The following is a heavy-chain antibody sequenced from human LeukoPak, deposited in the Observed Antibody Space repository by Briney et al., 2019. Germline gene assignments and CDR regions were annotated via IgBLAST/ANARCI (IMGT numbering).Heavy chain of an antibody. Sequence: PSETLSLTCTVSGGSISSSNYYWGWIRQPPGKGLEWIGYIYYSGTTYYNPSLKSRVTISVDTSKNQFSLKLSSVTAADTAVYYCARGLYPRGAFDIWGQGTMVTVSS. CDR2: IYYSGTT. CDR1: GGSISSSNYY. D-gene: IGHD2-15*01. V-gene: IGHV4-39*07. J-gene: IGHJ3*02. CDR3: ARGLYPRGAFDI.